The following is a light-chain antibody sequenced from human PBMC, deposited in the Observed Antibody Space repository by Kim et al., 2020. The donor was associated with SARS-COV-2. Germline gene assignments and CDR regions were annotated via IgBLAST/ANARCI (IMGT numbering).Light chain of an antibody. CDR2: LNSDGSH. Sequence: QPVLTQSPSASASLGASVKLTCTLSSGHSSYAIAWHQQQPEKGPRYLMKLNSDGSHSKGDGIPDRFSGSSSGAERYLTISSLQSEDEADYYCQTWDTGIRGFGGGAKLTGL. CDR1: SGHSSYA. V-gene: IGLV4-69*01. J-gene: IGLJ2*01. CDR3: QTWDTGIRG.